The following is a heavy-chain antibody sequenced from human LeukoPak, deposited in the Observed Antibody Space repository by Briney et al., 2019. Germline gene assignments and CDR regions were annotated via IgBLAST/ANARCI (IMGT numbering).Heavy chain of an antibody. CDR1: GFTFGSYE. CDR3: ARMSGSYSSGWSFDY. D-gene: IGHD6-19*01. CDR2: ISSSGSTI. Sequence: PGGSLRLSCAASGFTFGSYEVNWVRQAPGKGLGWVSYISSSGSTIYYADSVKGRFTISRDNAKNSLYVQMNSLRAEDTAVYYCARMSGSYSSGWSFDYWGQGTLVTVSS. V-gene: IGHV3-48*03. J-gene: IGHJ4*02.